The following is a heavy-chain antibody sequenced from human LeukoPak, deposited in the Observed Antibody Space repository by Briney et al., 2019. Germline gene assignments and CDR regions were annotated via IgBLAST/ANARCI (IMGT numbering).Heavy chain of an antibody. CDR3: AKLLTAGTTSDY. D-gene: IGHD1-1*01. J-gene: IGHJ4*02. V-gene: IGHV3-30*18. CDR1: GFTFSSYG. CDR2: ISYDGSNK. Sequence: PGGSLRLSCAASGFTFSSYGMHWVRQAPGKGLEWVAVISYDGSNKYYADSVKGRFTISRDNSKNTLYLQMNSLGAEDTAVYYCAKLLTAGTTSDYWGQGTLVTVSS.